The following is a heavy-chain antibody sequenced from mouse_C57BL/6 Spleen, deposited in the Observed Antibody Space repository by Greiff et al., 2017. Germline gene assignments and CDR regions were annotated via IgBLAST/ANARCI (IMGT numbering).Heavy chain of an antibody. Sequence: EVKVVESGGGLVKPGGSLKLSCAASGFTFSDYGMHWVRQAPEKGLEWVAYISSGSSTIYYADTVKGRFTISRDNAKNTLFLQMTSLRSEDTAMYYCAIDGYSYAMDYWGQGTSVTVSS. V-gene: IGHV5-17*01. J-gene: IGHJ4*01. CDR1: GFTFSDYG. D-gene: IGHD2-3*01. CDR2: ISSGSSTI. CDR3: AIDGYSYAMDY.